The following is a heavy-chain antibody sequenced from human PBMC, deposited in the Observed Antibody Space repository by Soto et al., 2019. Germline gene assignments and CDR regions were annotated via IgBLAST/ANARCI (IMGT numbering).Heavy chain of an antibody. Sequence: PSETLSRTCTVSGGSVSSGSYYWSWIRQPLGKGLEWIGYIYYSGSTNYNPSLKSRVTISVDTSKNQFSLKLSSVTAADTAVYYCARDDYDSRIYGMDVWGQGTTVTAP. CDR2: IYYSGST. J-gene: IGHJ6*02. D-gene: IGHD3-22*01. V-gene: IGHV4-61*01. CDR1: GGSVSSGSYY. CDR3: ARDDYDSRIYGMDV.